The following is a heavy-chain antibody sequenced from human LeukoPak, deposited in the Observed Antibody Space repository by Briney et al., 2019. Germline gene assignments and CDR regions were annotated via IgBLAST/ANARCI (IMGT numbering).Heavy chain of an antibody. CDR1: GFTFSSYW. Sequence: GGSLRLSCAASGFTFSSYWMSWVRQAPGKGLEWVANIKQDGSEKYYVDSVKGRFTISRDNAKNSLYLQMNSLRAEDTALYYCAKDIAYGGNSEYYYYGMDVWGQGTTVTVSS. CDR2: IKQDGSEK. CDR3: AKDIAYGGNSEYYYYGMDV. D-gene: IGHD4-23*01. J-gene: IGHJ6*02. V-gene: IGHV3-7*03.